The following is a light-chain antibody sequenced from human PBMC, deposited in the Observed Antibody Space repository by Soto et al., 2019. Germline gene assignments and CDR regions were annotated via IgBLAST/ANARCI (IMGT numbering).Light chain of an antibody. Sequence: IQMTQSPSTLCGSVGDRVAISFRASQTISSWLAWYQQTPGQAPKLLIYKASSSESGVPSRLSVSGSGTEFTLTVRSLQPDDSATYDCQQYNSYVTFGQGTKVDIK. CDR1: QTISSW. V-gene: IGKV1-5*03. CDR3: QQYNSYVT. J-gene: IGKJ1*01. CDR2: KAS.